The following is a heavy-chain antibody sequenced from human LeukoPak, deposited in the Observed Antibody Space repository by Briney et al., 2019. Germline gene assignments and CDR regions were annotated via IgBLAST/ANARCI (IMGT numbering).Heavy chain of an antibody. Sequence: SETLSLTCTVSGGSINSFYWTWIRQPPGKGLEWIGYIYYIGSTNYNPSLKSRLTISVDTSKNQFSLTLSSVTAADTAVYYCARVARCTSCFDVDYWGQGTLVTVSS. V-gene: IGHV4-59*08. CDR3: ARVARCTSCFDVDY. CDR1: GGSINSFY. CDR2: IYYIGST. J-gene: IGHJ4*02. D-gene: IGHD2-2*01.